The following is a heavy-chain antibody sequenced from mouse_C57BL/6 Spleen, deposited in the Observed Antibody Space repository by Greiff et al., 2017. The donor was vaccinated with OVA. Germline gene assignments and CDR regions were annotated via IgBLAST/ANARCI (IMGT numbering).Heavy chain of an antibody. CDR2: IDPENGDT. Sequence: VQLQQSGAELVRPGASVKLSCTASGFNIKDDYMHWVKQRPEQGLEWIGWIDPENGDTEYASKFQGKATITEDTSSNTAYLQLSSLTSEDTAVYYCTTGGAMDYWGQGTSVTVSS. CDR3: TTGGAMDY. V-gene: IGHV14-4*01. J-gene: IGHJ4*01. CDR1: GFNIKDDY.